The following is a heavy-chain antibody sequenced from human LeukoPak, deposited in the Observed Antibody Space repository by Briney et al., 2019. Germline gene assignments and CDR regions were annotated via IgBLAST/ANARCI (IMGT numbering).Heavy chain of an antibody. V-gene: IGHV1-69*13. CDR2: IIPIFGTA. Sequence: SVKVSCKASGGTFSSYAISWVRQAPGQGLEWMGGIIPIFGTANYAQKFQGRVTITADESTSTAYMELSSLRSEDTAIYYCARGGHVRVYDNSAYYGHEWGQGTLVTVSS. CDR3: ARGGHVRVYDNSAYYGHE. CDR1: GGTFSSYA. J-gene: IGHJ4*02. D-gene: IGHD3-22*01.